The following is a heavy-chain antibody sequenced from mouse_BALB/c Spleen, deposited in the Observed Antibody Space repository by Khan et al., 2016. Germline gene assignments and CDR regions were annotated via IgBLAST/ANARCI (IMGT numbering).Heavy chain of an antibody. CDR2: IWGGGST. V-gene: IGHV2-6-4*01. CDR1: GFSLSRYS. CDR3: ARGHDDTMDY. J-gene: IGHJ4*01. D-gene: IGHD2-12*01. Sequence: QVQLKQSGPGLVAPSQSLSITCTVSGFSLSRYSVHWIRQPPGQGLEWLGMIWGGGSTNYNSALKSRLNINKDNSKSQVFLKMNSLQNDDTAMYXWARGHDDTMDYWGQGTSVTVSS.